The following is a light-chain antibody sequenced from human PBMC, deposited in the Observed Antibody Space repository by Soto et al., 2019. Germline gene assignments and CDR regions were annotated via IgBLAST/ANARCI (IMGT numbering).Light chain of an antibody. J-gene: IGKJ1*01. CDR2: GAY. CDR1: QSLTSTY. V-gene: IGKV3-20*01. CDR3: QQYVDSPWT. Sequence: EIVLTQSPGSLSLYPGERVTLSCRASQSLTSTYVAWYQQKLGQAPRLLIFGAYVRATGVPDRFSGSGSGTDFTLTISRLEPQDSAVYFCQQYVDSPWTFGQGTKVEIK.